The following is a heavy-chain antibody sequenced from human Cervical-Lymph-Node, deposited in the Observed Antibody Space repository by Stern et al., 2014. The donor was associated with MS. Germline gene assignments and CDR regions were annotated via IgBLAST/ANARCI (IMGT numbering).Heavy chain of an antibody. V-gene: IGHV3-74*02. Sequence: EDQLVESGGGLVHPGGSLRLSCVASGFSFSNYWMHCVRQAPGKGLVWVSRINSDGSTITYADSVRGRFTISRDNAKNTLDLQMNSLRDEDTAVYYCATASSGWWKWGQGTLVTVSS. CDR1: GFSFSNYW. D-gene: IGHD6-19*01. J-gene: IGHJ4*02. CDR2: INSDGSTI. CDR3: ATASSGWWK.